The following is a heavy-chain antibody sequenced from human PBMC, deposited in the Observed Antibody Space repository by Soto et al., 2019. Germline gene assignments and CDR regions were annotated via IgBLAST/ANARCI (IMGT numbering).Heavy chain of an antibody. D-gene: IGHD6-13*01. Sequence: ASVKVSCKASGYTFTGYYMHWVRQAPGQGLEWMGWINPNSGGTNYAQKFQGWVTMTRDTSISTAYMELSRLRSDDTAVYYCARGKQQLVLGGDDAFDIWGQGTMVTVSS. CDR3: ARGKQQLVLGGDDAFDI. CDR1: GYTFTGYY. J-gene: IGHJ3*02. CDR2: INPNSGGT. V-gene: IGHV1-2*04.